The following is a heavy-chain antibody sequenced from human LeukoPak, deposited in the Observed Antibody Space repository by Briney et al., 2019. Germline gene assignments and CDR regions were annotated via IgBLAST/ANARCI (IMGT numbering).Heavy chain of an antibody. CDR1: EFTFSSYA. CDR2: IRGSGGST. CDR3: AKVVRDSSGYHYGRYNWFDP. D-gene: IGHD3-22*01. V-gene: IGHV3-23*01. J-gene: IGHJ5*02. Sequence: PGGSLRLSCAASEFTFSSYAMSWVRQAPGKGLEWVSAIRGSGGSTYYADSVKGRFTISRDNSKNTLYLQMNSLRAEDTAVYYCAKVVRDSSGYHYGRYNWFDPWGQGTLVTVSS.